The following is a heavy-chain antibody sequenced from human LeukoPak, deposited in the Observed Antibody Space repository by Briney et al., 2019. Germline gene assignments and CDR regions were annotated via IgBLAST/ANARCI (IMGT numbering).Heavy chain of an antibody. CDR2: TQKGGNEE. CDR3: ARSNPNRNVLDL. CDR1: GFPLSSYL. J-gene: IGHJ3*01. V-gene: IGHV3-7*01. Sequence: GGPLRLSCAASGFPLSSYLEICLPQAPGGALEWVTNTQKGGNEEHYLLCVKRRLPVSRDNAKNSMYLQMNSLRGEDSSVYFCARSNPNRNVLDLWGQGTMVTISS. D-gene: IGHD3-10*02.